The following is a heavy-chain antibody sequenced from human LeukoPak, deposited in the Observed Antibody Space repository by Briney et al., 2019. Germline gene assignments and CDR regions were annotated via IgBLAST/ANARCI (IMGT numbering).Heavy chain of an antibody. J-gene: IGHJ5*02. CDR2: IRYDGSNK. CDR3: AKDTTPPKAGFDP. V-gene: IGHV3-30*02. CDR1: GFTFSSYG. Sequence: PGGSLRLSCAASGFTFSSYGMHWVRQAPGKGLEGVAFIRYDGSNKYYADSVKGRFTISRDNSKYTLYLQMNSLRADDTSIYFCAKDTTPPKAGFDPWGQGTLVTVSS. D-gene: IGHD1-14*01.